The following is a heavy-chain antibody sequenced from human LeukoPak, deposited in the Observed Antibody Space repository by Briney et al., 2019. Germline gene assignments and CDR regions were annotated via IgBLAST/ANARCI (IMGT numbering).Heavy chain of an antibody. CDR1: GFSLSTSGVG. CDR2: IYWNGDK. Sequence: SGPTLVNPTQTLTLTCTFSGFSLSTSGVGVGWIRQPPGKALEWLALIYWNGDKRYSPSLKSRLTITRDTSKNQVVLTMTNMDPVDTATYYCARGHTHDWFDPWGQGTLVTVSS. J-gene: IGHJ5*02. D-gene: IGHD6-25*01. CDR3: ARGHTHDWFDP. V-gene: IGHV2-5*01.